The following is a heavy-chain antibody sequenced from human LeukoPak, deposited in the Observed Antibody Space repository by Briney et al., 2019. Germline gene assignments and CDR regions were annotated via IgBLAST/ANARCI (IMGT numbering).Heavy chain of an antibody. V-gene: IGHV3-21*01. CDR3: ATDTAYSGYDSDFDY. Sequence: GGSLRLSCEASGFTFTSYNMNWVRQAPGKGLEWVSSISSSTNYIHYADSVKGRFTISRDNAKNSLYLQMNSLRAEDTAVYYCATDTAYSGYDSDFDYWGQGTLVTVSS. J-gene: IGHJ4*02. CDR1: GFTFTSYN. CDR2: ISSSTNYI. D-gene: IGHD5-12*01.